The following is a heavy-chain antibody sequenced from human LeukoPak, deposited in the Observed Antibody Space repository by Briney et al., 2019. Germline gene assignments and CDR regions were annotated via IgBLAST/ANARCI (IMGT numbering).Heavy chain of an antibody. Sequence: GGSLRLSCAASGFTFSSYSMSWVRQAPGKGLEWVANIKQDGSEKYYVDSVKGRFTITRDNAKNSLYLQMNSLRAEDTAVYYCARERDTANFDYWGQGTLVTVSS. CDR3: ARERDTANFDY. CDR1: GFTFSSYS. D-gene: IGHD5-18*01. J-gene: IGHJ4*02. V-gene: IGHV3-7*01. CDR2: IKQDGSEK.